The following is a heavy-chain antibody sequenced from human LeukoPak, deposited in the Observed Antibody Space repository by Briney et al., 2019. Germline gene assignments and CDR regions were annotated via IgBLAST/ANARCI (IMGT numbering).Heavy chain of an antibody. CDR2: ISGSGGST. J-gene: IGHJ4*02. CDR3: AKVSGGPIAAAGVDY. CDR1: GFTFSSYA. Sequence: GGSLRLSCAASGFTFSSYAMSWVRQAPGKGLEWVSAISGSGGSTYYADSVKGRFTISRGDSKNTLYLQMNSLRAEDTAVYYCAKVSGGPIAAAGVDYWGQGTLVTVSS. D-gene: IGHD6-13*01. V-gene: IGHV3-23*01.